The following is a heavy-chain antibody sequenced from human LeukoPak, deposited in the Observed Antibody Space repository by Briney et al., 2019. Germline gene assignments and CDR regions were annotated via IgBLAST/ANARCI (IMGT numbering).Heavy chain of an antibody. V-gene: IGHV4-30-2*01. CDR1: GGSISSGGYS. Sequence: SGTLSLTCAVSGGSISSGGYSWSWIRQPPGKGLEWIGYIYHSGSTYYNPSLKSRVTISVDRSKNQFSLKLSSVTAADTAVYYCASAYCGGDCYPTPRFDYWGQGTLVTVSS. CDR3: ASAYCGGDCYPTPRFDY. D-gene: IGHD2-21*02. J-gene: IGHJ4*02. CDR2: IYHSGST.